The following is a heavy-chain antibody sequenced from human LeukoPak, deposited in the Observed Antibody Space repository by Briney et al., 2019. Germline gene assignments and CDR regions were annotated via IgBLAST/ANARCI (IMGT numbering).Heavy chain of an antibody. CDR2: ISGSGGST. CDR1: GFTFSSYA. J-gene: IGHJ4*02. V-gene: IGHV3-23*01. D-gene: IGHD3-22*01. Sequence: GGSLRLSCAASGFTFSSYAMSWVHQAPGKGLEWVSAISGSGGSTYYADSVKGRFTISRDNSKNTLYLQMNSLRAEDTAVYYCAKDLTMIVVVTTTSRGDYWGQGTLVTVSS. CDR3: AKDLTMIVVVTTTSRGDY.